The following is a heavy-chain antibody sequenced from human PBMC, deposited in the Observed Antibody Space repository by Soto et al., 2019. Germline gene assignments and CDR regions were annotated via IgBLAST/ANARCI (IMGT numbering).Heavy chain of an antibody. V-gene: IGHV3-30*18. J-gene: IGHJ4*02. D-gene: IGHD5-12*01. Sequence: LRLSCAASGFIFSNYGMHWVRQAPGKGLEWVAVISYDGSDKRYADSVRGRFTIPRDNSKNTLFLQVTSLRAEDTAVYYCAKELSGYDPGFEYWGQGTPVTVSS. CDR1: GFIFSNYG. CDR3: AKELSGYDPGFEY. CDR2: ISYDGSDK.